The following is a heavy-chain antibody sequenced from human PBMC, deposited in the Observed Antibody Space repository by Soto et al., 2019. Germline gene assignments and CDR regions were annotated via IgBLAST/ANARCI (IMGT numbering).Heavy chain of an antibody. Sequence: PGGSLRLSCAASGFTFSSYAMSWVRQAPGKGLEWVSAISGSGGSTYYADSVKGRFTISRDNSKNTLYLQMNSLRAEDTAVYYCAKDEITMVRGVYYYYGMDVWGQGTTVTVSS. J-gene: IGHJ6*02. CDR1: GFTFSSYA. D-gene: IGHD3-10*01. V-gene: IGHV3-23*01. CDR3: AKDEITMVRGVYYYYGMDV. CDR2: ISGSGGST.